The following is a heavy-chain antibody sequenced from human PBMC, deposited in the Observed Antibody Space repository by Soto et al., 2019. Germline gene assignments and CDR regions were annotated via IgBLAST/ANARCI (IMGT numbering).Heavy chain of an antibody. CDR1: GGTFSSYA. V-gene: IGHV1-69*12. CDR3: AREITTVYDSSGYYFDY. J-gene: IGHJ4*02. Sequence: QVQLVQSGAEVKKPGSSVKVSCKASGGTFSSYAISWVRQAPGQGLEWMGGIIPIFGTANYAQKFQGRVTITADEPTGPAYMELSSLRAEDTAVYYCAREITTVYDSSGYYFDYWGQGTLVTVSS. D-gene: IGHD3-22*01. CDR2: IIPIFGTA.